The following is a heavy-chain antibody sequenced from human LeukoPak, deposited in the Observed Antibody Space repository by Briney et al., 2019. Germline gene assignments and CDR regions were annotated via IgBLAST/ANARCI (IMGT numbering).Heavy chain of an antibody. CDR2: IYYSGIT. Sequence: PSETLSLTCTVSGASISSFYWSWIRQPPGKGLEGIGYIYYSGITNYNPSLNSRVTISVDTSKNQFSLKLSSVTAADTAVYYCATQGSGSRAAFDYWGQGTLVTVSS. D-gene: IGHD1-26*01. V-gene: IGHV4-59*08. CDR1: GASISSFY. CDR3: ATQGSGSRAAFDY. J-gene: IGHJ4*02.